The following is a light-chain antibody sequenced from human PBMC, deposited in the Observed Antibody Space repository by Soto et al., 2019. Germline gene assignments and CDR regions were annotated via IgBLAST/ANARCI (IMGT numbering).Light chain of an antibody. J-gene: IGLJ1*01. CDR2: EVS. CDR3: SSYTSGSTLYV. Sequence: QSMLTQPASVSGSPGQSITISCTGTSXDVGGSEYVSWYQQHPGKAPKAMIYEVSDRPSGVSHRFSGSKSANTATLTISGLQPEDEADYYCSSYTSGSTLYVLGTGTKVTVL. CDR1: SXDVGGSEY. V-gene: IGLV2-14*01.